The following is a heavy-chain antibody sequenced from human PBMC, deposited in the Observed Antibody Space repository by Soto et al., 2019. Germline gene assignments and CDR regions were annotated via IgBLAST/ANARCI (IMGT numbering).Heavy chain of an antibody. V-gene: IGHV5-51*01. CDR1: GYRFNTYW. CDR2: IYPGDSDT. CDR3: ASQAVSEWYYFDY. Sequence: GVSLKISCKGSGYRFNTYWIAWVRQMPGKGLEWMGIIYPGDSDTRYNPSFQGQVTISADKSISTAYLQWSSLKASDTDMYYCASQAVSEWYYFDYWGQGTLVTVSS. D-gene: IGHD6-19*01. J-gene: IGHJ4*02.